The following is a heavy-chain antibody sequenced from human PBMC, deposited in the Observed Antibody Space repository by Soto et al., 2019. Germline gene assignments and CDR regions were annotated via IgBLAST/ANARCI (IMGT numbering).Heavy chain of an antibody. Sequence: PGESLKISCKGSGYSFTSYWIGWVRQMPGKGLEWMGIIYPGDSDTRYSPSFQGQVTISADKSISTAYLQWSSLKASDTAMYYCARAPTYYDSSGHYYVYWGQRTLVTVSS. J-gene: IGHJ4*02. V-gene: IGHV5-51*01. CDR2: IYPGDSDT. CDR1: GYSFTSYW. D-gene: IGHD3-22*01. CDR3: ARAPTYYDSSGHYYVY.